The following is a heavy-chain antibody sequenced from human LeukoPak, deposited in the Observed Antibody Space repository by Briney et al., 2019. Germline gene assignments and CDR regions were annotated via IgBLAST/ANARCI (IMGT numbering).Heavy chain of an antibody. CDR3: ARGLFLSGYLDAFDI. J-gene: IGHJ3*02. D-gene: IGHD3-22*01. V-gene: IGHV3-7*03. CDR1: GFTFSSYW. Sequence: GSLRLSCAASGFTFSSYWMSWVRQAPGKGLEWVANIKQDGSEKYYVDSVKGRFTISRDNLKNVLYLQMNSLKVEDTALYYCARGLFLSGYLDAFDIWGQGTVVTVSS. CDR2: IKQDGSEK.